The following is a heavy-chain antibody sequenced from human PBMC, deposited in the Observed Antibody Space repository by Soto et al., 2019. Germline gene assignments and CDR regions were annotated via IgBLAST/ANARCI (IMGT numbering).Heavy chain of an antibody. CDR1: GFTFSSYA. CDR2: ISGSGGST. CDR3: AKYLMELPAVPYDY. V-gene: IGHV3-23*01. Sequence: GGSLRLSCAASGFTFSSYAMSWVRQAPGKGLEWVSAISGSGGSTYYADSVKGRFTISRDNSKNTLYLQMNSLRAEDTAVYYCAKYLMELPAVPYDYWGQGTLVTVSS. J-gene: IGHJ4*02. D-gene: IGHD2-2*01.